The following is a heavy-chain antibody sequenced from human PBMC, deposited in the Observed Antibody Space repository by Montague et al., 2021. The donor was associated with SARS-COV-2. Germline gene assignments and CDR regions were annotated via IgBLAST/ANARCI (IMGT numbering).Heavy chain of an antibody. V-gene: IGHV4-39*01. CDR3: ARHDDILPTYYYYYGMDV. CDR1: GGSISSSSYY. D-gene: IGHD3-9*01. CDR2: IYYSGST. J-gene: IGHJ6*02. Sequence: SETLSLTCTVSGGSISSSSYYWGWVRQPPGKGLEWIGSIYYSGSTYYNPSLKSRVTISVDTSKNQFSLKLSSVTAADTAVYYCARHDDILPTYYYYYGMDVWGQGTTVTVSS.